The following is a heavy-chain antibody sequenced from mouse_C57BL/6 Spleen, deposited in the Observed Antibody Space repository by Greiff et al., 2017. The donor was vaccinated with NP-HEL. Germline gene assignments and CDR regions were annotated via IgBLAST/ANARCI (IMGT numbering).Heavy chain of an antibody. V-gene: IGHV5-12*01. CDR3: ARGDYGNPYCFDY. J-gene: IGHJ2*01. Sequence: EVKLVESGGGLVQPGGSLKLSCAASGFTFSDYYMYWVRQTPEKRLEWVAYISNGGGSTYYPDTVKGRFTISRDNAKNTLYLQMSRLKSEDTAMYYCARGDYGNPYCFDYWGQGTTLTVSS. D-gene: IGHD2-1*01. CDR1: GFTFSDYY. CDR2: ISNGGGST.